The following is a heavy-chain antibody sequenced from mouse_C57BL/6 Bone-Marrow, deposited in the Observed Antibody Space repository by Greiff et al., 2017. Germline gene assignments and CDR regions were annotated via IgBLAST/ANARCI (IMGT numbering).Heavy chain of an antibody. V-gene: IGHV5-17*01. Sequence: EVHLVESGGGLVKPGGSLKLSCAASGFTFSDYGMHWVRQAPEKGLEWVAYISSGSSTIYYADTVKGRFTISRDNAKNTLFLQMTSLRSEDTAMYYCARGEYGSSFAYWGQGTLVTVSA. CDR2: ISSGSSTI. CDR1: GFTFSDYG. CDR3: ARGEYGSSFAY. J-gene: IGHJ3*01. D-gene: IGHD1-1*01.